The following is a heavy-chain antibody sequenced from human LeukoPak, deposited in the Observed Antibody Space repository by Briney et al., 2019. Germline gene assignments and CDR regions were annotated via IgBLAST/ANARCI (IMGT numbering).Heavy chain of an antibody. J-gene: IGHJ4*02. CDR1: GFTFSTYW. V-gene: IGHV3-7*01. Sequence: GGSLRLSCGTSGFTFSTYWTSWVRQAPGKGLEWVANINQHGSVKHYADSVKGRFTISRDNAKNSLYLQIDCLRAEDTAVYYCAKDYVPNYWGQGTLVTVSS. CDR3: AKDYVPNY. CDR2: INQHGSVK. D-gene: IGHD3-16*01.